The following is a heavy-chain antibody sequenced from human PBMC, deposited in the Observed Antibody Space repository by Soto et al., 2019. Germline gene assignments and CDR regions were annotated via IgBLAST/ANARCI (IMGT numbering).Heavy chain of an antibody. CDR1: GFTFSSYS. D-gene: IGHD1-20*01. Sequence: GSLRLSCAASGFTFSSYSMNWVRQAPGKGLEWVSSISSSSSYIYYADSVKGRFTISRDNAKNSLYLQMNSLRAEDTAVYYCARVDVPDYITGTFGNWFDPWGQGTLVTVSS. CDR3: ARVDVPDYITGTFGNWFDP. J-gene: IGHJ5*02. V-gene: IGHV3-21*01. CDR2: ISSSSSYI.